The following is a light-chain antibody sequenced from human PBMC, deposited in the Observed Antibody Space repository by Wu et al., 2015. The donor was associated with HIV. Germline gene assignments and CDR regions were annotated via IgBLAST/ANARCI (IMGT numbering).Light chain of an antibody. J-gene: IGKJ4*01. V-gene: IGKV1-5*03. CDR3: QQYDSYPVT. CDR1: QSISGW. CDR2: KAS. Sequence: DIQMTQSPSTLSASIGDRVSITCRASQSISGWLAWYQQKTGKAPKVLISKASSLESGVPSRFSGSGSGTEFTLTISSLQPDDFATYYCQQYDSYPVTFGGGTKVEIK.